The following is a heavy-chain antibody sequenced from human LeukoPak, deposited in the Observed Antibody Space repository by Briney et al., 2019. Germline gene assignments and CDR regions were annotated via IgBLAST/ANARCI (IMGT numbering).Heavy chain of an antibody. CDR3: ASLNGSGYYFDY. J-gene: IGHJ4*02. D-gene: IGHD3-3*01. CDR2: IYHSGST. Sequence: SETLSLTCTVSGYSISSGYYWGWIRQPPGKGLERIGSIYHSGSTYYNPSLKSRVTISVDTSKNQFSLKLSSVTAADTAVYYCASLNGSGYYFDYWGQGTLVTVSS. V-gene: IGHV4-38-2*02. CDR1: GYSISSGYY.